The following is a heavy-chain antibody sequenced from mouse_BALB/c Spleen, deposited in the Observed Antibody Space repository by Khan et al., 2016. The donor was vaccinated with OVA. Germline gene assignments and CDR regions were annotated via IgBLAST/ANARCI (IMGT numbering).Heavy chain of an antibody. J-gene: IGHJ2*01. CDR1: GYTFINYW. CDR3: ARSGHGGDFDY. CDR2: INPSTGYT. Sequence: VQLQQSGAELAKPGASVKMSCKASGYTFINYWILWVKQRPGQGLEWIGCINPSTGYTEYNQNFKDKATLTADKSSSTAYMQLSSLTSEDSAVDYCARSGHGGDFDYWGQGTTLTVSS. V-gene: IGHV1-7*01.